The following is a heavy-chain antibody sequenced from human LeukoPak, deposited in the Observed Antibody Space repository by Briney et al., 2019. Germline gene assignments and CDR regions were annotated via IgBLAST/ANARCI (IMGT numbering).Heavy chain of an antibody. V-gene: IGHV3-48*02. CDR3: ARGGGCTSTGCYWIDY. J-gene: IGHJ4*02. CDR1: GFTFNTYS. D-gene: IGHD2-2*01. Sequence: GGSLRLSCAASGFTFNTYSMDWVRQAPGKGLEWVSCISRRSTFIYYADSVKGRFTISRDNAKNLLYLQMNSLRDEDTAVYYCARGGGCTSTGCYWIDYWGQGTLVTVSS. CDR2: ISRRSTFI.